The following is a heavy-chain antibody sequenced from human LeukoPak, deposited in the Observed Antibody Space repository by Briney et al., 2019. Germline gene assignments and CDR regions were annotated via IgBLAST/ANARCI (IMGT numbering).Heavy chain of an antibody. Sequence: PGGSLRLSCAASGFTVSSKYMSWVRQAPGKGLEWVSVIYSGGNTYYADSVKGRFTISRDNSKNTQYLQMNSLRAEDTAVYYCARDSCTGGVTFDYWGQGTLATVSS. J-gene: IGHJ4*02. CDR1: GFTVSSKY. CDR2: IYSGGNT. CDR3: ARDSCTGGVTFDY. D-gene: IGHD3-16*01. V-gene: IGHV3-66*01.